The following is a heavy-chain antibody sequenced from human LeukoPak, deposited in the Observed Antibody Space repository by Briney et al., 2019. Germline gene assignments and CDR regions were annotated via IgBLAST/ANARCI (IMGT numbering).Heavy chain of an antibody. CDR1: GYPFTNYD. Sequence: GASVKVSCKTSGYPFTNYDINWVRHATGQGLEWMGWINPHSGKTGYAQKFQGRVTMTTDTSANTAYMDLSRLRSVDMAVYYCARGGKPYSNSYYFDYWGQGTLVTVSS. V-gene: IGHV1-8*01. J-gene: IGHJ4*02. CDR3: ARGGKPYSNSYYFDY. D-gene: IGHD4-11*01. CDR2: INPHSGKT.